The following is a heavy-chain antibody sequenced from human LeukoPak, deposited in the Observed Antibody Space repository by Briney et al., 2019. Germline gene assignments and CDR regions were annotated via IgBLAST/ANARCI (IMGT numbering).Heavy chain of an antibody. CDR1: GFTFSNYE. CDR2: ITKTGNSK. D-gene: IGHD3-9*01. J-gene: IGHJ4*02. V-gene: IGHV3-48*03. Sequence: PGGSLRLSCVASGFTFSNYEMNWVRQAPGKGPEWVSYITKTGNSKYYADSVKGRFTVSRDDANKSLYLQMDSLGAEDTAVYYCVREGSLDDFDYWGQGTLVTVSS. CDR3: VREGSLDDFDY.